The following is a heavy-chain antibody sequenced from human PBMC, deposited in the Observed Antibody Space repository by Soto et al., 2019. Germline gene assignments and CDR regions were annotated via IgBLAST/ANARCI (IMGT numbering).Heavy chain of an antibody. CDR1: GFTFSSYA. CDR3: ARDTVQLSAAGTNNWFDP. D-gene: IGHD6-13*01. J-gene: IGHJ5*02. CDR2: ISYDGRNK. V-gene: IGHV3-30-3*01. Sequence: QVQLVESGGGVVQPGRSLRLSCAASGFTFSSYAMHWVRQAPGKGLEWVAVISYDGRNKYYADSVKGRFTISRDNSKNALYLQMNSLRAEDTAVYYCARDTVQLSAAGTNNWFDPWGQGTLVTVSS.